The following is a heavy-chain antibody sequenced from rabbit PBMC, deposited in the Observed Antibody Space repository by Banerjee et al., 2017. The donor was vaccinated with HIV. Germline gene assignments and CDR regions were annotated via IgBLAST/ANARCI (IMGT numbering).Heavy chain of an antibody. CDR2: IAAAGRASI. Sequence: QEQLGESGGGLVQPEGSLTLTCTASGFSFSSDYGMGRVRQAPGKGLEWIACIAAAGRASIWSASWAKGRFTISKTSSTTVTLQMTSLTAADTASYFCARGIGYAAWGYDLWGPGTLVTDS. D-gene: IGHD6-1*01. CDR3: ARGIGYAAWGYDL. J-gene: IGHJ4*01. V-gene: IGHV1S45*01. CDR1: GFSFSSDYG.